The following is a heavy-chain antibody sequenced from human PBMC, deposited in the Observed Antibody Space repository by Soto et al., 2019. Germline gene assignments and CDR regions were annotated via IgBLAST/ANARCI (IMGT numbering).Heavy chain of an antibody. CDR3: ARQIYDSDTGPNFQYYFDS. Sequence: GESLKISCKGSGYSFTSYWISWVRQKPGKGLEWMGRIDPSDSQTYYSPSFRGHVTISVTKSITTVFLQWSSLRASDTAMYYCARQIYDSDTGPNFQYYFDSWGQGATVTVSS. D-gene: IGHD3-22*01. CDR2: IDPSDSQT. V-gene: IGHV5-10-1*01. J-gene: IGHJ4*02. CDR1: GYSFTSYW.